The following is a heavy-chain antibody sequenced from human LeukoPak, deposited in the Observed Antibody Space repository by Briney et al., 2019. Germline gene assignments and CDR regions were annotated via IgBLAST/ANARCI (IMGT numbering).Heavy chain of an antibody. CDR3: ARGPGWTDGFDI. Sequence: PGGSLRLSCAASGFTFSSYSMNWVRQAPGKGLEWVSSISSSSSYIYYADSVKGRFTISRDNAKNSLYLQMNSLRAEDTAVYYCARGPGWTDGFDIWGQGTMVTVSS. J-gene: IGHJ3*02. V-gene: IGHV3-21*01. CDR1: GFTFSSYS. D-gene: IGHD3/OR15-3a*01. CDR2: ISSSSSYI.